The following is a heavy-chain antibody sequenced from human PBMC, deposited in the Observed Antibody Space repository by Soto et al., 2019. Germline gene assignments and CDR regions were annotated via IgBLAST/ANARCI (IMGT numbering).Heavy chain of an antibody. CDR1: GGSISSSSYY. Sequence: SETLSLTCTVSGGSISSSSYYWGWIRQPPGKGLEWIGSIYYSGSTYYNPSLKSRVTISVDTSKNQFSLKLSSVTAADTAVYYCAVIAAAGTWRDCWGQGTLVTVSS. J-gene: IGHJ4*02. CDR3: AVIAAAGTWRDC. V-gene: IGHV4-39*01. D-gene: IGHD6-13*01. CDR2: IYYSGST.